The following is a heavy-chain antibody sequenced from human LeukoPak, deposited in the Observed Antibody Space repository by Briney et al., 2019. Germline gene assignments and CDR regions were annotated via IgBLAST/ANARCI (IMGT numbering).Heavy chain of an antibody. CDR1: GFTFSSYV. Sequence: SGGSLRLSCAASGFTFSSYVMSWVRQAPGKGLEWVSSISGSSSSTYYADSVKGRFTISRDSSKNTLYLQINSLRAEDTAVYYCAKVNREYYYDSSGCYSFDYWGQGTLVTVSS. J-gene: IGHJ4*02. D-gene: IGHD3-22*01. CDR2: ISGSSSST. CDR3: AKVNREYYYDSSGCYSFDY. V-gene: IGHV3-23*01.